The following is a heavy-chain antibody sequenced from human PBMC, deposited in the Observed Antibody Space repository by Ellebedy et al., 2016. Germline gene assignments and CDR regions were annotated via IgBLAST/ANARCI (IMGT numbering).Heavy chain of an antibody. D-gene: IGHD2-21*02. CDR3: ARNGPEVVTAIPHFDY. CDR1: GGSISSGGYS. V-gene: IGHV4-30-2*05. J-gene: IGHJ4*02. CDR2: IYYSGST. Sequence: SETLSLTXAVSGGSISSGGYSWSWIRQPPGKGLEWIGYIYYSGSTYYNPSLKSRVTISVDTSRNQFSLKLNSVTAADTAVYYCARNGPEVVTAIPHFDYWGQGTLVTVSS.